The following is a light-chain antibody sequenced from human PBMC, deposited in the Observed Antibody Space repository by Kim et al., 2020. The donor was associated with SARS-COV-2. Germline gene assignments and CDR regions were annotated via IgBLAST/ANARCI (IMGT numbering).Light chain of an antibody. Sequence: ASVGDKDTITSQASQEIANYGNWYQQQPGKAPKRLIYDASKLQTGVPSRFSGSGSVTDFTFTISGLQPEDVGTYFCQHYDHLPITFGQGTRLEIK. CDR2: DAS. CDR1: QEIANY. J-gene: IGKJ5*01. CDR3: QHYDHLPIT. V-gene: IGKV1-33*01.